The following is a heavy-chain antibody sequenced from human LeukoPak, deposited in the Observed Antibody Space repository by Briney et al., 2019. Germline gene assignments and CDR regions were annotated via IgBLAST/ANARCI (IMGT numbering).Heavy chain of an antibody. Sequence: GGSLRLSCAASGFTFNNYAMNWVRQAPGKGLEWVSAVTGNGDSTFYADSVKGRFSISRDNSKNTLYLQMNSLRVEDTAVYYCAKSRVSNSGSADYWGQGTLVTVSS. J-gene: IGHJ4*02. D-gene: IGHD6-19*01. CDR3: AKSRVSNSGSADY. CDR1: GFTFNNYA. CDR2: VTGNGDST. V-gene: IGHV3-23*01.